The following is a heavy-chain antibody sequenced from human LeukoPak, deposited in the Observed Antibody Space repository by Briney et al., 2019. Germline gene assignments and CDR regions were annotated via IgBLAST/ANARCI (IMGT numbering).Heavy chain of an antibody. D-gene: IGHD3-22*01. Sequence: GASVKVSCKASGYTFFDYGVSWVRQAPGQGLEWMGRISAYNGNTNYLQKFQGRVTMTTDTSTATAYMELRSLRSEDTAVYYCARSFYYYDSSGYCFDYWGQGTLVTVSS. V-gene: IGHV1-18*01. CDR3: ARSFYYYDSSGYCFDY. J-gene: IGHJ4*02. CDR2: ISAYNGNT. CDR1: GYTFFDYG.